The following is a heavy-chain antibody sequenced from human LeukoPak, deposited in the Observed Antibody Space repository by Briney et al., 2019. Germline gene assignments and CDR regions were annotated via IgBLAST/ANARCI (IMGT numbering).Heavy chain of an antibody. J-gene: IGHJ4*02. Sequence: GGSLRLSCAASGFTFSSYSMNWVRQAPGKGLEWVANIKQDGSEKYYVDSVKGRFTISRDNAKNSLYLQMNSLRAEDTAMYYYARARGSYSHDYWGQGTLVTVSS. D-gene: IGHD1-26*01. CDR2: IKQDGSEK. CDR3: ARARGSYSHDY. CDR1: GFTFSSYS. V-gene: IGHV3-7*01.